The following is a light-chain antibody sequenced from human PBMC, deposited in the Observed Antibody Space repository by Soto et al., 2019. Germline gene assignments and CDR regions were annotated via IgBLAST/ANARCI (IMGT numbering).Light chain of an antibody. CDR1: QSVIGN. V-gene: IGKV3-15*01. J-gene: IGKJ3*01. CDR2: AAS. Sequence: EIVMTQSPATLSVSPGERATLSCRASQSVIGNLAWYQQKPDQAPRLLIYAASTRATGIPARFSGSGSGTEFTLNISSLQSEYIAVYYCKQYNNWPPITFGPGTKVNNK. CDR3: KQYNNWPPIT.